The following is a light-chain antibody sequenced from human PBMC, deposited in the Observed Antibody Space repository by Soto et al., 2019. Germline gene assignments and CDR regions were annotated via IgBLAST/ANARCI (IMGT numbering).Light chain of an antibody. CDR3: HQYGTAPLT. CDR1: QSVAANY. J-gene: IGKJ3*01. CDR2: GAY. Sequence: EVVLTQSPGTLSLSPGERAALSCRASQSVAANYLAWYQQKRGQAPRLLIYGAYSRATGIPDRFSGSGSGTDFTLTIRRLEPEDFSVYYCHQYGTAPLTFGPGTKVDIK. V-gene: IGKV3-20*01.